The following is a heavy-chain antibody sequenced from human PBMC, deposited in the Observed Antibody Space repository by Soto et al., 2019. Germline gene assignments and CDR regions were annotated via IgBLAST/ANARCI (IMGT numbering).Heavy chain of an antibody. D-gene: IGHD2-2*01. CDR1: GFTFSSYA. CDR3: ARVCSSTSSPYRFYNWFDP. CDR2: ISYDGSNK. J-gene: IGHJ5*02. V-gene: IGHV3-30-3*01. Sequence: GGSLRLSCAASGFTFSSYAMHWVRQAPGKGLEWVAVISYDGSNKYYADSVKGRFTISRDNSKNTLYLQMNSLRAEDTAVYYCARVCSSTSSPYRFYNWFDPWGQGTLVTVSS.